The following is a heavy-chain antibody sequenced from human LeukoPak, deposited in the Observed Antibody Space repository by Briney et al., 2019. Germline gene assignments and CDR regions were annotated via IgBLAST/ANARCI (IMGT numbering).Heavy chain of an antibody. V-gene: IGHV1-8*01. CDR1: GYTFTSYD. D-gene: IGHD4-17*01. CDR3: ARAGGYGDYGAASY. CDR2: MNPNSGNT. J-gene: IGHJ4*02. Sequence: ASVKVSCKASGYTFTSYDINWVRQATGQGLEWMGWMNPNSGNTSYAQKFQGRVTMTENTSISTAYMELSSLRSEDTAVYYCARAGGYGDYGAASYWGQGTLVTVSS.